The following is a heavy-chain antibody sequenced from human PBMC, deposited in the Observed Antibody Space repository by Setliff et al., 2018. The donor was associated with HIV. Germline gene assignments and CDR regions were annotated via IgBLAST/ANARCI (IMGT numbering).Heavy chain of an antibody. V-gene: IGHV1-2*06. D-gene: IGHD6-13*01. CDR3: ARGVKGIATTGKYYFDY. CDR2: INPDSRGT. CDR1: GYAFTDYS. Sequence: GASVKVSCKTSGYAFTDYSIHWVRQAPGQGLEWVGRINPDSRGTNYAQTFQGRVTMTRDTSVSTAYMELSRLKSDDTAVFYCARGVKGIATTGKYYFDYWCQGTLVTVSS. J-gene: IGHJ4*02.